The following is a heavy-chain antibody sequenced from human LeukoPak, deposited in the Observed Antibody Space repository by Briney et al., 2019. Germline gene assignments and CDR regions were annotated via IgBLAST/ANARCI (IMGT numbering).Heavy chain of an antibody. CDR1: GFTFSSYW. Sequence: GGSLRLSCAASGFTFSSYWMSWVRQAPGKGLEWVANIKQDGSEKYYVDSVKGRFTISRDNAKNSLYLQMNSLRAEDTAMYYCARGQWLVPRGGFDYWGQGTLVTVSS. CDR3: ARGQWLVPRGGFDY. D-gene: IGHD6-19*01. CDR2: IKQDGSEK. V-gene: IGHV3-7*04. J-gene: IGHJ4*02.